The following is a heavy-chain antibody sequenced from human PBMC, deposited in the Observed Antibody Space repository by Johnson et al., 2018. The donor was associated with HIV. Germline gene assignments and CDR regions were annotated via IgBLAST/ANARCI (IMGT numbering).Heavy chain of an antibody. CDR2: ISYDGSNN. J-gene: IGHJ3*02. V-gene: IGHV3-30*03. Sequence: QVQLVESGGGVVQPGRSLRLSCAASGFTFSSYGMHWVRQAPGKGLEWVAVISYDGSNNYYADSVKGRFTISRDNSKNTLYLQMNSLRDEDTAVYYCARGGGCVGDCYSGYDAFDIWGQGTMVTVS. CDR1: GFTFSSYG. D-gene: IGHD2-21*01. CDR3: ARGGGCVGDCYSGYDAFDI.